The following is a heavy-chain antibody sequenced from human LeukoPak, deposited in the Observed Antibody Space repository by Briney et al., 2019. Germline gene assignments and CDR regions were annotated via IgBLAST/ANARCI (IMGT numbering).Heavy chain of an antibody. D-gene: IGHD6-6*01. V-gene: IGHV3-7*01. CDR3: ARADSSIAARLARSSTFNYYYYMDV. CDR1: GFTFSSYW. J-gene: IGHJ6*03. Sequence: PGGSLRLSCAASGFTFSSYWMSWVRQAPGKGLEWVANIKQGGSEKYYVDSVKGRFTISRDNAKNSLYLQMDSLRAEDTAVYYCARADSSIAARLARSSTFNYYYYMDVWGKGTTVTISS. CDR2: IKQGGSEK.